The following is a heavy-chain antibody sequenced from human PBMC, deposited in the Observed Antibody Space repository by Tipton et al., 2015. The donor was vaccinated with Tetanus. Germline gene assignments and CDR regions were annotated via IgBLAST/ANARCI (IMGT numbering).Heavy chain of an antibody. CDR3: ARGGCSGGSCYSLYYYYGMDV. Sequence: QSGPEVKKPGSSVKVSCKASGGTFSSYAISWVRQAPGQGLEWMGGIIPIFGTANYAQKFQGRVTITADESTSTAYMELSSLRSGDTAVYYCARGGCSGGSCYSLYYYYGMDVWGQGTTVTVSS. V-gene: IGHV1-69*01. J-gene: IGHJ6*02. D-gene: IGHD2-15*01. CDR2: IIPIFGTA. CDR1: GGTFSSYA.